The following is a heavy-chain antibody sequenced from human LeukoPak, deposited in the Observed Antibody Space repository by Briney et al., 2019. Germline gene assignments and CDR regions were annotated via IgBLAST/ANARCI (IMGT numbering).Heavy chain of an antibody. CDR3: ARTPMGSRYYDFWSGYYFDY. CDR2: INPKTGGI. J-gene: IGHJ4*02. V-gene: IGHV1-2*02. D-gene: IGHD3-3*01. Sequence: GASVKVSCKTSGYTFSDFYIHWVRQAPGQGLEWMGWINPKTGGITYSQKFKGRVTMTRDTSLNTAHMEVTGLTFGDTAVYYCARTPMGSRYYDFWSGYYFDYWGQGTLVTVSS. CDR1: GYTFSDFY.